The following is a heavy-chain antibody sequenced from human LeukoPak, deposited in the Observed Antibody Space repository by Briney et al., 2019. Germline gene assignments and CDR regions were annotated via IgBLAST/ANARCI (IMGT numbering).Heavy chain of an antibody. CDR3: ARGGYGYTYGYGDY. CDR1: GFTFSSYS. CDR2: ISGSSSTI. Sequence: TGGSLRLSCAASGFTFSSYSMNWVRQAPGKGLEWVSYISGSSSTIYYADSVKGRFTISRDNAKNSLYLQMNSLRDEDTAVYYCARGGYGYTYGYGDYWGQGTLVTVSS. V-gene: IGHV3-48*02. J-gene: IGHJ4*02. D-gene: IGHD5-18*01.